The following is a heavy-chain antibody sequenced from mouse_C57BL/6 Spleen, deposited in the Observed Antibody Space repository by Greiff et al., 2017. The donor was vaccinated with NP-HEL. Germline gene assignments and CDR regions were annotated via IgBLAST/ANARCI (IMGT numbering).Heavy chain of an antibody. V-gene: IGHV5-4*03. D-gene: IGHD2-1*01. CDR3: ARGGISTMGFAY. J-gene: IGHJ3*01. CDR2: ISDGGSYT. Sequence: DVMLVESGGGLVKPGGSLKLSCAASGFTFSSYAMSWVRQTPEKRLEWVATISDGGSYTYYPDNVKGRFTISRDNAKNNLYLQMSHLKSEDTAMYYCARGGISTMGFAYWGQGTLVTVSA. CDR1: GFTFSSYA.